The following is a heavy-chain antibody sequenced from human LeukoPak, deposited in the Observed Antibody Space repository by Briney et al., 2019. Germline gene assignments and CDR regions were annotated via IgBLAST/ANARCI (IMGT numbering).Heavy chain of an antibody. CDR3: GKDPNGDYIGAFEM. D-gene: IGHD4-17*01. Sequence: VSGFIFSSXXXXXVRXXXGKGXXXXXGISGSGSSTYYADSVKGRSTISRDNAKNTLYLEMHSLRAEDTAVYYCGKDPNGDYIGAFEMWGRGTMVTVSP. CDR1: GFIFSSXX. V-gene: IGHV3-23*01. J-gene: IGHJ3*02. CDR2: ISGSGSST.